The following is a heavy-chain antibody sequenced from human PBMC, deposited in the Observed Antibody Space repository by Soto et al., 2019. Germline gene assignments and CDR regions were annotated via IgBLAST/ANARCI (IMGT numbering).Heavy chain of an antibody. CDR1: GFTFSSYA. J-gene: IGHJ4*02. V-gene: IGHV3-23*01. CDR3: ARLDTGMATRQGLSH. Sequence: GGSLRLSCAASGFTFSSYAMSWVRQAPEKGLEWVSLISSSGVNTYYADSVTGRLTISRDNSKNTLYLQMNSLSADDTALYYCARLDTGMATRQGLSHWGQGALVTVSS. D-gene: IGHD5-18*01. CDR2: ISSSGVNT.